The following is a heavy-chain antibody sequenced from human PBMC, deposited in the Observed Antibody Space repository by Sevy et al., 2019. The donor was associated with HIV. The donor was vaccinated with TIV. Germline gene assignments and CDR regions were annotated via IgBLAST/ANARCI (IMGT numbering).Heavy chain of an antibody. Sequence: ASVKVSCKASGYTFTGYYMHWVRQAPGQGLEWMGWINPNRGGTNYAQKFQGRVTMTRDTSISTAYMELSRLRSDDTAVYYCARDRRRYNWKAGWWIDPWGQGTLVTVSS. D-gene: IGHD1-20*01. CDR3: ARDRRRYNWKAGWWIDP. CDR2: INPNRGGT. CDR1: GYTFTGYY. V-gene: IGHV1-2*02. J-gene: IGHJ5*02.